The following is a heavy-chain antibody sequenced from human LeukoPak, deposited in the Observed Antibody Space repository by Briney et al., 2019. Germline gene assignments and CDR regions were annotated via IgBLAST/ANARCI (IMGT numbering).Heavy chain of an antibody. CDR1: GFTFSSYW. V-gene: IGHV3-7*01. CDR2: IKQDGSEK. Sequence: GGSLRLSCAASGFTFSSYWMSWVRQAPGKGLEWVANIKQDGSEKSYVASVKGRFAISRDNAKNSLYLQMNSLRDEDTAVYYCAVADYYDSSGYYRTVKTHFDYWGQGTLVTVSS. J-gene: IGHJ4*02. D-gene: IGHD3-22*01. CDR3: AVADYYDSSGYYRTVKTHFDY.